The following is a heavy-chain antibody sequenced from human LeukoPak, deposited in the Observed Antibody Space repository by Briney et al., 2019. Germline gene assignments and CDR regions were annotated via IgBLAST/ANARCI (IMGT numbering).Heavy chain of an antibody. Sequence: SETLSLTCAVYGGSFSGYYWSWIRQPPGKGLEWIGEINHSGSTNYNPSLKSRVTISVDTSKNQFSLKLSSVTAADTAVYYCATRPQGYSGYDWGWFDPWGQGTLVTVSS. D-gene: IGHD5-12*01. CDR3: ATRPQGYSGYDWGWFDP. J-gene: IGHJ5*02. CDR1: GGSFSGYY. CDR2: INHSGST. V-gene: IGHV4-34*01.